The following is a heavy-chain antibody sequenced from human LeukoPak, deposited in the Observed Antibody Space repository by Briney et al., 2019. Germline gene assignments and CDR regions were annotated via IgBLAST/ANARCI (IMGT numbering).Heavy chain of an antibody. D-gene: IGHD3-22*01. CDR2: IYPGDSDT. V-gene: IGHV5-51*01. CDR3: ARRHYYYDRSGFYYYFDT. CDR1: GYSFTSYW. J-gene: IGHJ4*02. Sequence: HGESLKISCKGSGYSFTSYWIGWVRQMPGKGLEWMGIIYPGDSDTRYSPSFQGQVTISADKSISTAYLQWSSLKASDTAMYYCARRHYYYDRSGFYYYFDTWGQGTQVTVTS.